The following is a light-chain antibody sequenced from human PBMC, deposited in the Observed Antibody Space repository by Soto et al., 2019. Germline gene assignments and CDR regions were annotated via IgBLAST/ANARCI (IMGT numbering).Light chain of an antibody. V-gene: IGKV1-27*01. CDR3: QQYHTDWT. J-gene: IGKJ1*01. CDR1: QGISNY. CDR2: AAS. Sequence: DIQMTQSPSSLSASVGDRVTITCRASQGISNYLAWYQQKPGKVPKLLIYAASTLQSGVPSRFSGSGSGTEFTLTISSLQADDYATFYCQQYHTDWTFGQGTKV.